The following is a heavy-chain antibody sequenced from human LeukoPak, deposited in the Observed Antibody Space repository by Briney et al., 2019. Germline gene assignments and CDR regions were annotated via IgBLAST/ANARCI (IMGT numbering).Heavy chain of an antibody. CDR2: IYHSGST. CDR1: GYSISSGYY. CDR3: ARQGSGSYYNRGYCFDY. D-gene: IGHD3-10*01. J-gene: IGHJ4*02. Sequence: PSETLSLTCTVSGYSISSGYYWGWIRQPPGKGLEWIGSIYHSGSTYYNPSLKSRVTISVDTSKNQFSLKLSSVTAADTAVYYYARQGSGSYYNRGYCFDYWGQGTLVTVSS. V-gene: IGHV4-38-2*02.